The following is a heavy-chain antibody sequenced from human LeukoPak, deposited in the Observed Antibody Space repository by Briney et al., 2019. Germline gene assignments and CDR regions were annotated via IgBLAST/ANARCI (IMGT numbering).Heavy chain of an antibody. CDR2: IYYSGST. D-gene: IGHD5-24*01. CDR1: GGSISSGDYY. CDR3: AGTPPRDGYNSDPYYFDY. Sequence: SETLSLTCTVSGGSISSGDYYWSWIRQPPGKGLEWIGYIYYSGSTYYNPSLKSRVTISVDTSKNQFSLKLSSVTAADTAVYYCAGTPPRDGYNSDPYYFDYWGQGTLVTVSS. J-gene: IGHJ4*02. V-gene: IGHV4-30-4*01.